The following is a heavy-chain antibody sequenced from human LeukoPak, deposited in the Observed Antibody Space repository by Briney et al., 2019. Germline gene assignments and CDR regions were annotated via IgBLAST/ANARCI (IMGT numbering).Heavy chain of an antibody. CDR1: GGTFSSYA. CDR3: ARAVWAAAGTGYYFDY. CDR2: IIPILGIA. D-gene: IGHD6-13*01. Sequence: SVKVSCKASGGTFSSYAISWVRQAPGQGLEWMGRIIPILGIANYAQKLQGRVTITADRSTSTAYMELSSLRSEDTAVYYCARAVWAAAGTGYYFDYWGQGTLVTVSS. V-gene: IGHV1-69*04. J-gene: IGHJ4*02.